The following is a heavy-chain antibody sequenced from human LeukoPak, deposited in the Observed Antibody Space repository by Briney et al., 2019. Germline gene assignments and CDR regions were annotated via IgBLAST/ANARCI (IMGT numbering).Heavy chain of an antibody. J-gene: IGHJ6*02. CDR3: ARGENPILLWFGDVRSLGMDV. V-gene: IGHV4-34*01. D-gene: IGHD3-10*01. CDR1: GGSFSGYY. Sequence: KPSETLSLTCAVYGGSFSGYYWSWIRQPPGKGLEWIGEINHSGSTNYNPSLKSRVTISVDTSKNQFSLKLSSVTAADTAVYYCARGENPILLWFGDVRSLGMDVWGQGTTVTVSS. CDR2: INHSGST.